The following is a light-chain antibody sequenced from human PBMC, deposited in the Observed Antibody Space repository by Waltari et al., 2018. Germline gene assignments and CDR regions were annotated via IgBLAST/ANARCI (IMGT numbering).Light chain of an antibody. CDR2: EVS. CDR1: SSAVGGYNY. Sequence: QSALTQPPSASGSPGQSVTISCTGTSSAVGGYNYVPWYQQRPGKAPKLMIYEVSKRPSGVPDRFSGSKSGNTASLTVSGLQAEDEADYYCSSYAGSNNVVFGGGTKLTVL. J-gene: IGLJ2*01. V-gene: IGLV2-8*01. CDR3: SSYAGSNNVV.